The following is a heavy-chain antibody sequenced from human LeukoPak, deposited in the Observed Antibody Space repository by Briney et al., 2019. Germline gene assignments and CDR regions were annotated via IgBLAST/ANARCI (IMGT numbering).Heavy chain of an antibody. CDR3: ARDSSGSYMFDY. D-gene: IGHD1-26*01. V-gene: IGHV3-21*01. CDR1: GFTFSSYA. Sequence: GGSLRLSCAASGFTFSSYAMSWVRQAPGKGLEWVSSISGSSTYIYYADSVKGRFTISRDNAKNSLYLQMNSLRAEDTAVYYCARDSSGSYMFDYWGQRTLVTISS. J-gene: IGHJ4*02. CDR2: ISGSSTYI.